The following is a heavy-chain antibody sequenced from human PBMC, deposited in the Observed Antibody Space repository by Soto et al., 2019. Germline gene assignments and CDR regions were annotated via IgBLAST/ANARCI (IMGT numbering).Heavy chain of an antibody. CDR3: VKNYYYLTLTGFDYYDY. CDR2: MSHDGSNK. J-gene: IGHJ4*02. V-gene: IGHV3-30*18. Sequence: PGCSLRLSCIASGFTFSRYGMHWVLQAPGKGLEWVAVMSHDGSNKWYADSVEGRFDVSRDNSKNTLFLEMNSRRAEDLGLYYCVKNYYYLTLTGFDYYDYWGQGVPVTVSS. D-gene: IGHD3-9*01. CDR1: GFTFSRYG.